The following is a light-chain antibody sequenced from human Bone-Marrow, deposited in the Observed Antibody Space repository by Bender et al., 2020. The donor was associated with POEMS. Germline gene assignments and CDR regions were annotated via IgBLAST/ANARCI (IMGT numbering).Light chain of an antibody. CDR2: GDN. J-gene: IGLJ3*02. Sequence: QSVLTQPPSASGTPGQRVTISCSGSSSNIGDNPVNWYQQLPGTAPKLLIYGDNKRPSGVPDRFSGSRSGTSASLAISGLQSEDEADYYCATWDDSLNGWVFGGGTKLTVL. V-gene: IGLV1-44*01. CDR3: ATWDDSLNGWV. CDR1: SSNIGDNP.